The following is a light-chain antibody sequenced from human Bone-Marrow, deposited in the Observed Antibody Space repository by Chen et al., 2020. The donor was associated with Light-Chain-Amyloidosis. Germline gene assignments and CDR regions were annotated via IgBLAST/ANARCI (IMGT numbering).Light chain of an antibody. V-gene: IGKV3-20*01. Sequence: VLTQSPGTVSLSPGERVTLSCRARQSVDSSYLAWYQQRPGQAPRLLIYGASSRTTGIPGRFSGSGSGTDFTLTISRLEPEDFAVYYCQQYGSSPQTFGQGTKVEIK. CDR2: GAS. CDR1: QSVDSSY. CDR3: QQYGSSPQT. J-gene: IGKJ1*01.